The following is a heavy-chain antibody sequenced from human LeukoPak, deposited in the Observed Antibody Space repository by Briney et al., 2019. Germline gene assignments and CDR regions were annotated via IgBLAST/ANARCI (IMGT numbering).Heavy chain of an antibody. CDR1: GFTFSSYS. CDR2: ISSSSSYI. Sequence: PGGSLRLSCAASGFTFSSYSMNWVRKAPGKGLEWVSSISSSSSYIYYADSVKGRFTISRDNAKNSLYLQMNSLRAEDTAVYYCARGGRWLQPYYFDYWGQGTLVTVSS. D-gene: IGHD5-24*01. J-gene: IGHJ4*02. V-gene: IGHV3-21*01. CDR3: ARGGRWLQPYYFDY.